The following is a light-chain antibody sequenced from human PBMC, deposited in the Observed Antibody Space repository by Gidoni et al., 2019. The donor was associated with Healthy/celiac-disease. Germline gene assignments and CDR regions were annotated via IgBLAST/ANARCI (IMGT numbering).Light chain of an antibody. J-gene: IGLJ3*02. CDR2: DNN. Sequence: QSVLTQPPSVSAAPGQKVTIACSGSSPNIGNNYVSWYQQLPGTAHKLLIYDNNKRPSGMPDRFSGSKSGTAATLGITGLQTGDGADYYCGTWDSSLSAGVFGGGTKLTVL. V-gene: IGLV1-51*01. CDR3: GTWDSSLSAGV. CDR1: SPNIGNNY.